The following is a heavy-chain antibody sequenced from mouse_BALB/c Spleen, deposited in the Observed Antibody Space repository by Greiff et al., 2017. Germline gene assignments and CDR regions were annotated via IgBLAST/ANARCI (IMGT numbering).Heavy chain of an antibody. V-gene: IGHV1S34*01. CDR2: ISCYNGAT. Sequence: LVKPGASVKISCKASGYSFTGYYMHWVEQSHGKSLEWIGYISCYNGATSYNQKFKGKATFTVDTSSSTAYMQFNSLTSEDSAVYYCAREARYYGNYGAWFAYWGQGTLVTVSA. CDR3: AREARYYGNYGAWFAY. D-gene: IGHD2-1*01. CDR1: GYSFTGYY. J-gene: IGHJ3*01.